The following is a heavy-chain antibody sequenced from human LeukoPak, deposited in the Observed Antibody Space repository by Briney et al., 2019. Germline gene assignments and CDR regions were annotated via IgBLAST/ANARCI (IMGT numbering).Heavy chain of an antibody. V-gene: IGHV5-51*01. CDR1: GYRFTSFW. CDR3: ARQDIAARHPEGY. CDR2: IYPGDSDT. Sequence: GESLKISCQGSGYRFTSFWIAWVRQMPGKGLEWMGIIYPGDSDTRYSPSFQGQVTFSADKSISTAYLQWSSLKASDTAMYYCARQDIAARHPEGYWGQGTLVIVSS. J-gene: IGHJ4*02. D-gene: IGHD6-6*01.